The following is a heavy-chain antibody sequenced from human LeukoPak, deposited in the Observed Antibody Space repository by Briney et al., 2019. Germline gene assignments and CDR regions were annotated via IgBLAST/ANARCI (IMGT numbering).Heavy chain of an antibody. J-gene: IGHJ4*02. CDR3: AKDLRYSSGWDDFDY. CDR1: GFTFSSFG. Sequence: PGGSLRLSCVASGFTFSSFGMSWVRQAPVKRLEWVSAVSGSGDATYYADSVKGRFTISRDNSENTLYLQMDSLSVEDTAVYYCAKDLRYSSGWDDFDYWGQGTLVTVSS. D-gene: IGHD6-19*01. CDR2: VSGSGDAT. V-gene: IGHV3-23*01.